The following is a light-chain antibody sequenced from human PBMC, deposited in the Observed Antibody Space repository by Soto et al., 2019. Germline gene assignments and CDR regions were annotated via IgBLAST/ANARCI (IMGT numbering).Light chain of an antibody. CDR2: DAS. J-gene: IGKJ5*01. CDR1: QTVRNNY. Sequence: FVLTQSQGTLSLSPGERATLSCRASQTVRNNYLAWYQQKPGQAPRLLIYDASSRATGIPDRFSGSGSGTDFTLTISRLEPEDFAVYYCQQYGSSSITFGQGTRLEIK. CDR3: QQYGSSSIT. V-gene: IGKV3-20*01.